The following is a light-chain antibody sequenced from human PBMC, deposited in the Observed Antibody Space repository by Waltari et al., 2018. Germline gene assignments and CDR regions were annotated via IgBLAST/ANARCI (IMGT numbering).Light chain of an antibody. Sequence: QSALTQPASVSGSPGPSLTLSCTGTSSERGGYNSLPWYQQYPGTAPKFMIYEVSNRPSGVSSRFSGSKSGNTASLTISGLQAEDEADYYCSSYTSTSHVVFGGGTKLTVL. CDR2: EVS. CDR3: SSYTSTSHVV. CDR1: SSERGGYNS. J-gene: IGLJ2*01. V-gene: IGLV2-14*01.